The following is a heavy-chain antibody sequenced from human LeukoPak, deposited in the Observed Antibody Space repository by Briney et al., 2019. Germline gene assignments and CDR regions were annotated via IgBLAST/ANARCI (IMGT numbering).Heavy chain of an antibody. D-gene: IGHD6-13*01. V-gene: IGHV3-30*02. Sequence: GGSLRLSCAASGFTFSSYGMHWVRQAPGKGLEWVAFIRYDGSNKYYADSVKGRFTISRDNSKNTLYLQMNSLTADDTAIYYCAKAGSSTCDAFDYWGQGTLVTVSS. CDR2: IRYDGSNK. CDR1: GFTFSSYG. CDR3: AKAGSSTCDAFDY. J-gene: IGHJ4*02.